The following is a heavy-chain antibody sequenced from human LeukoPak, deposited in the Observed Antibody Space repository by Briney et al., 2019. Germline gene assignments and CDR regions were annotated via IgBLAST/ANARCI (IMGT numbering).Heavy chain of an antibody. Sequence: SVKVSCKASGGTFSSYAISWVRQAPGQGLEWMGGIIPIFGTANYAQKFQGRVTITTDESTSTAYMELSSLRSEDTAVYYCARDQGGSYPYYYYYMDVWGKGTTVTVSS. D-gene: IGHD1-26*01. CDR2: IIPIFGTA. CDR3: ARDQGGSYPYYYYYMDV. CDR1: GGTFSSYA. J-gene: IGHJ6*03. V-gene: IGHV1-69*05.